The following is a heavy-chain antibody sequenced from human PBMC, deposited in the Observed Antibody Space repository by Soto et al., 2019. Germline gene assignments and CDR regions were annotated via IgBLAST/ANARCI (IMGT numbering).Heavy chain of an antibody. Sequence: QAHLVQSGAEVKKPGASVKVSCKGSGYAFTTYGITWVRQAPGQGLEWMGWISAHNGNTNYAQKLQGRVTVTRDTSTSTADIELRSLRSDDTAVYYCARGRYGDYWGQGALVTVSS. CDR3: ARGRYGDY. CDR1: GYAFTTYG. D-gene: IGHD4-17*01. CDR2: ISAHNGNT. J-gene: IGHJ4*02. V-gene: IGHV1-18*01.